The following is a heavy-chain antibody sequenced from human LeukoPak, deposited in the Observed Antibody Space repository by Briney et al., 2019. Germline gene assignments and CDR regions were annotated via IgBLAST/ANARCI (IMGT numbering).Heavy chain of an antibody. D-gene: IGHD3-16*01. CDR1: GFTLSRYA. CDR2: LQSDGNNR. J-gene: IGHJ4*02. CDR3: AKNWATYCFDY. Sequence: GGSLRLSCAASGFTLSRYAMHWVRQAPGKGLEWVAFLQSDGNNRYYADSVKGRFTISRDNSMNTLFLQMSTLRPEDTTVYYCAKNWATYCFDYWGQGTLVTVSS. V-gene: IGHV3-30*02.